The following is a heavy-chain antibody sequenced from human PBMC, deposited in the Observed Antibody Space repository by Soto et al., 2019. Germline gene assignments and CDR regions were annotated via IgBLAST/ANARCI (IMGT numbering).Heavy chain of an antibody. CDR2: ISAYNGNT. J-gene: IGHJ5*02. V-gene: IGHV1-18*01. CDR3: ARARGITTFLSELVP. CDR1: GYTFTSYG. Sequence: QVQLVQSGAEVKKPGASVKVSCKASGYTFTSYGISWVRQAPGQGLAWMGWISAYNGNTNYAQKLLGRLTMTTVTSTSTAYMGLRSLRSEDTAVYYCARARGITTFLSELVPWGQGTLVTVSS. D-gene: IGHD3-9*01.